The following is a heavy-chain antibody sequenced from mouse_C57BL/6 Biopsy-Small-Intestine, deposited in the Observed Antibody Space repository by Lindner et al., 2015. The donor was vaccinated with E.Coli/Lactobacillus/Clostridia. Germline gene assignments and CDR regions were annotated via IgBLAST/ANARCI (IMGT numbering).Heavy chain of an antibody. D-gene: IGHD1-1*02. CDR2: IYPGNSNT. V-gene: IGHV1-5*01. J-gene: IGHJ3*01. CDR1: GYTFTSYW. CDR3: ATGGYFAWSAY. Sequence: VQLQESGTVLARPGASVKMSCKASGYTFTSYWMHWIKQRPGQGLEWIGTIYPGNSNTSYNQKFKAKAKLTAVTSSSTAYMQLSSLTSEDSAVYFCATGGYFAWSAYWGQGTLVTVSA.